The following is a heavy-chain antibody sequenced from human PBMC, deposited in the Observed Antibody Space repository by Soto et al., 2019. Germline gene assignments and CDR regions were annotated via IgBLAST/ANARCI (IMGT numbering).Heavy chain of an antibody. CDR1: GGSIRNGDYY. V-gene: IGHV4-30-4*01. CDR2: VYDSGTT. Sequence: PSETLSLTCTVSGGSIRNGDYYWGWIRQPPGKGLEWIGYVYDSGTTYSHPSLNSLVSISVYSTENQFSLRLTSGTAADKSVCYWVPVHLVGAAYYFDYWGPGTLVTVSS. J-gene: IGHJ4*01. D-gene: IGHD1-26*01. CDR3: VPVHLVGAAYYFDY.